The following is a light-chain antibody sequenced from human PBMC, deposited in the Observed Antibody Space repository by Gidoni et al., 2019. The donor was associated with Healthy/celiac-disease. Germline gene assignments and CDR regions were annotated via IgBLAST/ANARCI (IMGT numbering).Light chain of an antibody. CDR2: KAS. CDR3: QQYNSYRT. V-gene: IGKV1-5*03. CDR1: QSISSW. Sequence: IQITHSPSTLSASVGDRVTITCRASQSISSWLAWYQQKPGKAPKLLIYKASSLESGVPSRFSGSGSGTEFTLTISSLQPDDFATYYCQQYNSYRTFGQGTKVEIK. J-gene: IGKJ1*01.